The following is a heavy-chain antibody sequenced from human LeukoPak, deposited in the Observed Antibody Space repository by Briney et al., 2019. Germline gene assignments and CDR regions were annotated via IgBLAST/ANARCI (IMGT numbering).Heavy chain of an antibody. CDR3: ARAYSSRYYYDSSGDV. CDR2: ISAYNGNT. CDR1: GYTFTSYG. Sequence: ASVKVSCKASGYTFTSYGISWVRQAPGQGLEWMGWISAYNGNTNYAQKLQGRVTMTTDTSTSTAYMELRSLRSDDTAVHYCARAYSSRYYYDSSGDVWGQGTLVTVSS. D-gene: IGHD3-22*01. J-gene: IGHJ4*02. V-gene: IGHV1-18*01.